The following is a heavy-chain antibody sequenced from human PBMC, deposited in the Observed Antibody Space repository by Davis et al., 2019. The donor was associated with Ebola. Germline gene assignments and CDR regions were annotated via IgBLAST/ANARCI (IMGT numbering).Heavy chain of an antibody. J-gene: IGHJ6*02. CDR3: ARERVRWAGTHFGMDV. Sequence: AASVKVSCKASGYTFTSYAMHWVRQAPGQRLEWMGWINAGNGNTKYSQKFQGRVTITRDTSASTAYMELSSLRSEDTAVYYCARERVRWAGTHFGMDVWGQGTTVTVSS. V-gene: IGHV1-3*01. D-gene: IGHD1-1*01. CDR2: INAGNGNT. CDR1: GYTFTSYA.